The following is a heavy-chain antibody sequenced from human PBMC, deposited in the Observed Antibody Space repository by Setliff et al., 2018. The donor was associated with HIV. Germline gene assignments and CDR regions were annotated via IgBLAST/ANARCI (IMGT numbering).Heavy chain of an antibody. V-gene: IGHV1-69*10. D-gene: IGHD2-2*01. CDR2: IIPVLDMP. Sequence: ASVKVSCKSPGGTFDNYPINWVRQAPGQGLEWMGGIIPVLDMPHYAQKFQGRVTMTADKSTNTAYMEVTSLRSEDTAVYYCARKEYQLLHAFDIWGQGTMVTVSS. CDR3: ARKEYQLLHAFDI. J-gene: IGHJ3*02. CDR1: GGTFDNYP.